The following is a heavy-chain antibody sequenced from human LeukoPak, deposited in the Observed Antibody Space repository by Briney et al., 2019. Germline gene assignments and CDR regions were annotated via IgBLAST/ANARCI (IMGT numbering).Heavy chain of an antibody. CDR1: GYTFTSYG. CDR2: ISAYNGNT. D-gene: IGHD7-27*01. Sequence: GASVKVSCKASGYTFTSYGISWVRQAPGQGLEWMGWISAYNGNTNYAQKLQGRVTMTTDTSTSTACMELRSLRSDDTAVYYCARVKLGRGGGFDYWGQGTLVTVSS. CDR3: ARVKLGRGGGFDY. J-gene: IGHJ4*02. V-gene: IGHV1-18*04.